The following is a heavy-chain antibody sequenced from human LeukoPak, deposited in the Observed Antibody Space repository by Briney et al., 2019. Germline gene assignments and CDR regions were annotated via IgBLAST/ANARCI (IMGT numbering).Heavy chain of an antibody. D-gene: IGHD2-2*01. CDR3: ARLGIGVVPSAMLGDYYFDY. J-gene: IGHJ4*02. V-gene: IGHV4-59*08. CDR1: GGSISSYY. Sequence: PSVTLSLTCTVSGGSISSYYWSWIREPPGKGLEWIGYIYYSGSTNYNPSLKSRVTISVDTSKNQFSLKLTSVTAADTAVYYCARLGIGVVPSAMLGDYYFDYWGQGTLVTVSS. CDR2: IYYSGST.